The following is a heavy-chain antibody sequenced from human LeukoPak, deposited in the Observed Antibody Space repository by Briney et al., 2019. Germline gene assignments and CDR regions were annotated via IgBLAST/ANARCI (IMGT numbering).Heavy chain of an antibody. V-gene: IGHV3-21*01. CDR2: ISSSSSYI. D-gene: IGHD3-10*01. CDR1: GFTFSSYS. J-gene: IGHJ4*02. Sequence: GGSLRLSCAASGFTFSSYSMNWVRQAPGKGLEWVSSISSSSSYIYYADSVKGRFTISRDNAKNSLYLQMNSLRAEDTAVYYCARAMVRGVIADYWGQGTLVTASS. CDR3: ARAMVRGVIADY.